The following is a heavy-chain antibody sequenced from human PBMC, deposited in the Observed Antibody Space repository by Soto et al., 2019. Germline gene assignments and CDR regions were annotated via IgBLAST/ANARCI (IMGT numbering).Heavy chain of an antibody. CDR3: AREEPSGYDFWSGYYMD. CDR1: GFTFSSYS. V-gene: IGHV3-48*01. D-gene: IGHD3-3*01. J-gene: IGHJ4*02. Sequence: GGSLRLSCAASGFTFSSYSMNWVRQAPGKGLEWVSYISSSSSTIYYADSVKGRFTISRDNAKNSLYLQMNSLRAEDTAVYYCAREEPSGYDFWSGYYMDWGQGTLVTVSS. CDR2: ISSSSSTI.